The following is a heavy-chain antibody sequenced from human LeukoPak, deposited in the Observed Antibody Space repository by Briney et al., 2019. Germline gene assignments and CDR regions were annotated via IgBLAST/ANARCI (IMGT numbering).Heavy chain of an antibody. V-gene: IGHV4-39*01. D-gene: IGHD4/OR15-4a*01. CDR3: ARHRLDYGAPFDP. CDR1: GGSISSSSYY. Sequence: PSETLSLTCTVSGGSISSSSYYWGWIRQPPGKGLEWIGSISYSGSTYYNPSLKSRVTISIDTSKNQFSLKLSSATAADTAVYYCARHRLDYGAPFDPWGQGTLVTVSS. J-gene: IGHJ5*02. CDR2: ISYSGST.